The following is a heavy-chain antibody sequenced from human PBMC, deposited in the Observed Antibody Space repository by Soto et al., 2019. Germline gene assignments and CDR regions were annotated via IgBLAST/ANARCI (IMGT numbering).Heavy chain of an antibody. CDR3: ARVCGCGGMDV. D-gene: IGHD2-21*01. CDR2: LYYSGSA. CDR1: GGSISSGGYY. J-gene: IGHJ6*02. Sequence: QVQLQESGPGLVKPSQTLSLTCTVSGGSISSGGYYWSWIRQHPGKGLEWVGSLYYSGSAYYTPSIKSRVTIAGDTSKNQVPLKLSSVTAADTAVDYCARVCGCGGMDVWGQGTTVTVSS. V-gene: IGHV4-31*03.